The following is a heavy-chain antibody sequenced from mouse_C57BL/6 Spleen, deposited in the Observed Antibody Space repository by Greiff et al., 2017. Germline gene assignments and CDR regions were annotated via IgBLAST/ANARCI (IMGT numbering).Heavy chain of an antibody. J-gene: IGHJ4*01. D-gene: IGHD4-1*01. CDR1: GYAFSSYW. Sequence: QVQLQQSGAELVKPGASVKISCKASGYAFSSYWMNWVKQRPGKGLEWIGQIYPGDGDTNYNGKFKGKATLTADKSSSTAYMQLSSLTSEDSAVYFCARSGTGTGYYAMDYWGQGTSVTVSS. V-gene: IGHV1-80*01. CDR2: IYPGDGDT. CDR3: ARSGTGTGYYAMDY.